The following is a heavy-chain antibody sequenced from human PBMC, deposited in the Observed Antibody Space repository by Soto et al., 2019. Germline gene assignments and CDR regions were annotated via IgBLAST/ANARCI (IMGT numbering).Heavy chain of an antibody. CDR3: ARDQAITMVRGVPGY. J-gene: IGHJ4*02. CDR2: INPNSGGT. CDR1: GYTFTGYY. V-gene: IGHV1-2*02. Sequence: ASVKVSCKASGYTFTGYYMHWVRQAPGQGLEWMGWINPNSGGTNYAQKFQGRVTMTRDTSISTAYMELSRLRSDDTAVYSCARDQAITMVRGVPGYWGQGTLVTVSS. D-gene: IGHD3-10*01.